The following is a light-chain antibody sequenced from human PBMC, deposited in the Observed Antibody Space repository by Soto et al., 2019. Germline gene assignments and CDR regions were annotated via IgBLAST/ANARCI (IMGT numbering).Light chain of an antibody. J-gene: IGLJ2*01. CDR3: QSYDSSLGGSV. CDR1: SSNIGAGYD. V-gene: IGLV1-40*01. Sequence: QAVVTQPPSVSGAPGQRVTIFCTGSSSNIGAGYDVHWYQQLPGKAPKLLIYDSNNRPSGVPDRFSGSKSGTSASLAITGLQAEDEADYYCQSYDSSLGGSVFGGGTQLTVL. CDR2: DSN.